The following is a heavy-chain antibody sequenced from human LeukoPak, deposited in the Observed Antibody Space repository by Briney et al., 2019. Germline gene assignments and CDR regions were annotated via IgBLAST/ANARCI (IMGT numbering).Heavy chain of an antibody. Sequence: GGSLRLSCAASGFTFSSSAMTWVRQVLGKGLEWVSSISSSSSYIYYADSVKGRFTISRDNAKNSLYLQMNSLRAEDTAVYYCARDHCTPGTCVGGHWGQGTLVTVSS. J-gene: IGHJ4*02. V-gene: IGHV3-21*01. D-gene: IGHD2-15*01. CDR2: ISSSSSYI. CDR1: GFTFSSSA. CDR3: ARDHCTPGTCVGGH.